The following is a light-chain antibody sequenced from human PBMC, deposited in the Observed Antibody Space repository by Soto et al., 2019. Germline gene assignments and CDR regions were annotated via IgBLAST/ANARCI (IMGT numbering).Light chain of an antibody. J-gene: IGLJ1*01. CDR1: SSDVGGYIY. CDR2: DVT. Sequence: QYALTQPASVSGSPGQSITISCTGTSSDVGGYIYVSWYQQHPGKAPKLMIYDVTDRPSGVSNRFSGSRSGNTASLTISGLQAEDEADYYCSSYTTSGTLVFGSGTKLTVL. V-gene: IGLV2-14*01. CDR3: SSYTTSGTLV.